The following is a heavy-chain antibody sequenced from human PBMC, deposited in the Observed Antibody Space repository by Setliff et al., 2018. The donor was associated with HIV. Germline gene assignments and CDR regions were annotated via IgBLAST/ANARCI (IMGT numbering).Heavy chain of an antibody. V-gene: IGHV3-49*04. D-gene: IGHD6-19*01. CDR2: IRSKAYGGTA. J-gene: IGHJ2*01. CDR3: MWQWAPFGL. Sequence: PGGSLRLSCTASGFNFGDYAMTWVRQAPGKGLEWVSFIRSKAYGGTAEYAAPVKGRFTISRDDSKKIAYLQMNILETEDTAIYYCMWQWAPFGLWGRGTLVTVSS. CDR1: GFNFGDYA.